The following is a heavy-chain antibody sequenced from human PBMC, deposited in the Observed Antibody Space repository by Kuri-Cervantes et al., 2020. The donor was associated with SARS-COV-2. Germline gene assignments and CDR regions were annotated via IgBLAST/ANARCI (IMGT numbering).Heavy chain of an antibody. V-gene: IGHV3-23*01. CDR3: ARETPYSSSSSYYYYMDV. J-gene: IGHJ6*03. CDR1: GFSLSRYT. CDR2: ISGSGGST. Sequence: GGSLRLSCAASGFSLSRYTMNWVRQAPGKALEWVSAISGSGGSTYYADSVKGRFTISRDNSKNTLYLQMNSLRAEDTAVYYCARETPYSSSSSYYYYMDVWGKGTTVTVSS. D-gene: IGHD6-6*01.